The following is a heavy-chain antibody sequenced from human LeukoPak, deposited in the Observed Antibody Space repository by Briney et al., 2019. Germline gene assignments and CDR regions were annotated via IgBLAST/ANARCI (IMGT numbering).Heavy chain of an antibody. CDR2: IYYTGST. Sequence: SETLSLTCTVSGGSISSYYWSWIRQPPGKGLEWIGYIYYTGSTNYNPSLKSRVTISVDTSKNQFPLRLSSVTAADTAVYYCASQYCSGGSCYPLFDYWGQGTLVTVSS. V-gene: IGHV4-59*01. CDR1: GGSISSYY. CDR3: ASQYCSGGSCYPLFDY. D-gene: IGHD2-15*01. J-gene: IGHJ4*02.